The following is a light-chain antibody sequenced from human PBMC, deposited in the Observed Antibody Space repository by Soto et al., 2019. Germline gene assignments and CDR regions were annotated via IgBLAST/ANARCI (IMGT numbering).Light chain of an antibody. CDR1: QSVSSSY. CDR2: GVS. Sequence: IVLTQSPGTLSLSPGEGATLPCRASQSVSSSYLAWYQQKPGQAPRLLIYGVSGRATGIPDRFSGSGSGTDFTLTISRLEPEDFAVYYCQQYGTSPSTFGQGTKLEI. J-gene: IGKJ2*01. CDR3: QQYGTSPST. V-gene: IGKV3-20*01.